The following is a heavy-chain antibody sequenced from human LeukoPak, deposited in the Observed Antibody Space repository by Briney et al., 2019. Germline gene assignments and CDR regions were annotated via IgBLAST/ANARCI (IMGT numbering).Heavy chain of an antibody. Sequence: GGSLRLSCAASGFTFSSYGMHWVRQAPGKGLEWVAVISYDGSNKYYADSVKGRFTISRDNSKNTLYLQMNSLRAEDTAVYYCATGSILGGNPDDYWGQGTLVTVSS. CDR1: GFTFSSYG. J-gene: IGHJ4*02. D-gene: IGHD4-23*01. CDR2: ISYDGSNK. CDR3: ATGSILGGNPDDY. V-gene: IGHV3-30*03.